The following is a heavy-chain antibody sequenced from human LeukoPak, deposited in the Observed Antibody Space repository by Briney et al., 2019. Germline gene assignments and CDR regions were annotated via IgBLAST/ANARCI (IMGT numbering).Heavy chain of an antibody. Sequence: PSETLSLTCTVSGGSISSGGYYWSWIRQHPGRGLEWIEYIYYSGSTYYSPSLKSRVTISVDTSKNQFSLKLSSVTAADTAVYYCARGRWFGESPGFDYWGQGTLVTVSS. CDR2: IYYSGST. V-gene: IGHV4-31*03. CDR1: GGSISSGGYY. D-gene: IGHD3-10*01. J-gene: IGHJ4*02. CDR3: ARGRWFGESPGFDY.